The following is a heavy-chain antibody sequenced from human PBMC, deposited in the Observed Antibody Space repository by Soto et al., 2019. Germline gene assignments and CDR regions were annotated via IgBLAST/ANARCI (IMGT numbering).Heavy chain of an antibody. V-gene: IGHV4-39*01. CDR2: LYYSGTT. D-gene: IGHD2-21*01. J-gene: IGHJ4*02. Sequence: QLQLQESGPGLVKPSETLSLTCTVSGDSISRGSYHWAWIRQPPGKGLEWIASLYYSGTTYYNPSLKSRVTISVDTSRNQVSVKVGSVTAADTAAYFCVRHVGDRLWYFDYWGQGTLVTVSS. CDR3: VRHVGDRLWYFDY. CDR1: GDSISRGSYH.